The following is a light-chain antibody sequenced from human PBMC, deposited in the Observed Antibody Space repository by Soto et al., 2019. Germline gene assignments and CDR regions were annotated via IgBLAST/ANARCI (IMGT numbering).Light chain of an antibody. Sequence: QSVLTQPASVSGSPGQSITISCIGTSSDVGGYNYVSGYQQHPGKTPKVMIYDVSNRTSGVSDRFAGSKSGNTASLTISGLQADDEADYYCSSYTSGTTLVFGGGTKLTVL. CDR2: DVS. V-gene: IGLV2-14*01. J-gene: IGLJ2*01. CDR3: SSYTSGTTLV. CDR1: SSDVGGYNY.